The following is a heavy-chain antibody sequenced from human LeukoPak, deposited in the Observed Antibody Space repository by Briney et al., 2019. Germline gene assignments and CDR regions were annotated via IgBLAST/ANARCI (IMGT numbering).Heavy chain of an antibody. V-gene: IGHV1-2*02. D-gene: IGHD6-13*01. CDR1: GYTFTGYY. CDR2: INPNSGGT. CDR3: ARDRLGTWYYFDY. Sequence: ASVKVSCKASGYTFTGYYMHWVRQAPGQGLEWMGWINPNSGGTNYAQKFQGRVTMTRDTSISTAYMELSRLRSDDTAVYYCARDRLGTWYYFDYWGQGTLVTVSS. J-gene: IGHJ4*02.